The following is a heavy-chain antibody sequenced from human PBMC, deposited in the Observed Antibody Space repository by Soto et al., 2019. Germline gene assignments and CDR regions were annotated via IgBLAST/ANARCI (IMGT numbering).Heavy chain of an antibody. V-gene: IGHV3-21*01. J-gene: IGHJ3*02. Sequence: GGSLRLSCAASGFTFSSYSMNWVRQAPGKGLEWVSSISSSSSYIYYADSVKGRFTISRDNAKNSLYLQMNSLRAEDTAVYYCPRDSLSSSWSAAFDIWGKGTMVTVSS. CDR3: PRDSLSSSWSAAFDI. CDR1: GFTFSSYS. CDR2: ISSSSSYI. D-gene: IGHD6-13*01.